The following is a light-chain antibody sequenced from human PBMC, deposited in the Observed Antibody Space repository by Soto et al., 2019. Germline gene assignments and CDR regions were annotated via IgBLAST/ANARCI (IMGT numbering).Light chain of an antibody. CDR1: QSVSNN. CDR3: QQYNNWPPVT. V-gene: IGKV3-15*01. J-gene: IGKJ2*01. Sequence: EIVMTQSPATLSVSPGERATLSCRASQSVSNNLAWYQQKPGQTPKLLIYGASTRATGIPVRFSGSGSGTEFTLTISSLQSEDFAVYYCQQYNNWPPVTFGQGTKLEIK. CDR2: GAS.